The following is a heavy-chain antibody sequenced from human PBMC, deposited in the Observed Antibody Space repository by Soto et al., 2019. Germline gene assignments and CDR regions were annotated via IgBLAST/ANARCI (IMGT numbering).Heavy chain of an antibody. CDR3: ATATISPVSATLYHYGMDV. V-gene: IGHV1-69*01. CDR2: IMPVFHTT. D-gene: IGHD6-25*01. Sequence: QVQLVQSGAEVKKPGSSVKVSCQASGGTFNNFAFTWVRQAPGQGLEWLGGIMPVFHTTNIAQTFQYSITVTADDFSTTVYMEMTSLRYDDTAVYYCATATISPVSATLYHYGMDVWGQGTTVTVSS. CDR1: GGTFNNFA. J-gene: IGHJ6*02.